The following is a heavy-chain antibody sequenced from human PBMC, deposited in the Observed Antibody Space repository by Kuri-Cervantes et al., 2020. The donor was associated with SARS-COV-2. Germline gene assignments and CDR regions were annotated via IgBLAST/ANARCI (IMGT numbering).Heavy chain of an antibody. J-gene: IGHJ4*02. CDR2: VNHRGST. Sequence: SEILSLTCAFYGESFSGYYWNWIRQSPGKGLQWIGEVNHRGSTNYNPSLKSRVTISVDTSKNQFSLKLSSVIAADTAVYYCARASAFGYYFDYWGQGTLVTVSS. D-gene: IGHD3-10*01. CDR1: GESFSGYY. CDR3: ARASAFGYYFDY. V-gene: IGHV4-34*01.